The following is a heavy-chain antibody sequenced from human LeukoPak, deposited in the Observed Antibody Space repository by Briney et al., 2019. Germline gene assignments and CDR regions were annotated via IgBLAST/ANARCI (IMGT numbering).Heavy chain of an antibody. CDR2: ISSSGSTI. Sequence: TGGSLRLSCAASGFTFNSYEMNWVRQAPGKGLEWVSYISSSGSTIYYADSVKGRFTISRDNAKNSLYLQMNSLRAEDTAVYYCAREPDARYYDFWSGCMDVWGQGTTVTVSS. CDR1: GFTFNSYE. D-gene: IGHD3-3*01. V-gene: IGHV3-48*03. J-gene: IGHJ6*02. CDR3: AREPDARYYDFWSGCMDV.